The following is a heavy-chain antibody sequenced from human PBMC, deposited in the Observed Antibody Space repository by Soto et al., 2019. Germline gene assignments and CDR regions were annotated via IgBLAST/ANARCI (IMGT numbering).Heavy chain of an antibody. J-gene: IGHJ4*02. CDR2: IYYSGST. V-gene: IGHV4-30-4*01. CDR3: ARVRIVVVVAASEDYFDH. Sequence: SETLSLTCTVSGGSISSGDYYWSWIRQPPGKGLEWIGYIYYSGSTYYNPSLKSRVIISVDTSKNQFSLKLSSVTAADTAVYYCARVRIVVVVAASEDYFDHWGQGTLVTVSS. CDR1: GGSISSGDYY. D-gene: IGHD2-15*01.